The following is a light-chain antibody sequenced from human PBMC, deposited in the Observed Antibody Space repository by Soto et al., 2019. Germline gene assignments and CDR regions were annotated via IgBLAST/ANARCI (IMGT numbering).Light chain of an antibody. V-gene: IGLV2-14*01. Sequence: QSVLTQPASVSGSPGQSITISCTGTSSAVVSWYQQHPGKVPKLMIFDVSNRPSGISNRFSGSKSGNTASLTISGLQAEDEADYYCSSYISTKTVVFGGGTKLTVL. CDR1: SSAVV. CDR3: SSYISTKTVV. CDR2: DVS. J-gene: IGLJ3*02.